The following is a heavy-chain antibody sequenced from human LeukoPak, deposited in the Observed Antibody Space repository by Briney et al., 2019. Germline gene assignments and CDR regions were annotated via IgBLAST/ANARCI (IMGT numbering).Heavy chain of an antibody. CDR3: ARDRGDYVFDY. J-gene: IGHJ4*02. Sequence: GGSLRLSCAASGFTFSSFWMHWVRQAPGKGLVWVSRVNDDGSTTSYADSVKGRFSISRDSAKNTLYLQMSSLRSEDTAVYYCARDRGDYVFDYWGQGTLVTVSS. V-gene: IGHV3-74*01. CDR1: GFTFSSFW. CDR2: VNDDGSTT. D-gene: IGHD4-17*01.